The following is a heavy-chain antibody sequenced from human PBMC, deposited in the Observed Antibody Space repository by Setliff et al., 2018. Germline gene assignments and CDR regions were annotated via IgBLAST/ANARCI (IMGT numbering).Heavy chain of an antibody. Sequence: SETLSLTCIVSGGSINSYYWNWIRQPPGKGLEWIGYIYYSGNSNYDTNYNPSLKSRVTISVDTSKNQFSLKLSSVTAADTAVYYCAREDGGGWLAPFDYWGQGTLVTVSS. CDR2: IYYSGNSNYDT. V-gene: IGHV4-59*12. J-gene: IGHJ4*02. CDR1: GGSINSYY. CDR3: AREDGGGWLAPFDY. D-gene: IGHD6-19*01.